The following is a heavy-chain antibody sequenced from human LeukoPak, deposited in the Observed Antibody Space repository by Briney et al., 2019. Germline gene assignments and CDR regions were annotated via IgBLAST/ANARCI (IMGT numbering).Heavy chain of an antibody. Sequence: GESLEISCEGSGFSFTSYRIGRVRQMPGKSLEWMGTVYPDDSDTRYSPSFQGQVTISADKSISTAYLQWSSLKASDTAMYSCARHSTGAVRVIDYWGLGTLVTVSS. CDR1: GFSFTSYR. V-gene: IGHV5-51*01. CDR2: VYPDDSDT. J-gene: IGHJ4*02. CDR3: ARHSTGAVRVIDY. D-gene: IGHD1-14*01.